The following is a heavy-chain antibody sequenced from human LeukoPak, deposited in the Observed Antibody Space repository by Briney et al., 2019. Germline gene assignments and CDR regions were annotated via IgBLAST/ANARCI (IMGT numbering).Heavy chain of an antibody. Sequence: EASVKVSCKASGGTFSSYAISWVRQAPGQGLEWMGGIIPIFGTANYAQKFQGTVTITADESTSTAYMELSSLRSEDTAVYYCARHLAVAGTYFDYWGQGTLVTVSS. D-gene: IGHD6-19*01. CDR2: IIPIFGTA. CDR1: GGTFSSYA. V-gene: IGHV1-69*13. CDR3: ARHLAVAGTYFDY. J-gene: IGHJ4*02.